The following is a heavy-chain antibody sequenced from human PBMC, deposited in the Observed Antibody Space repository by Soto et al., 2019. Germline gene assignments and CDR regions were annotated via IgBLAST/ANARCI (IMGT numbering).Heavy chain of an antibody. V-gene: IGHV1-69*08. J-gene: IGHJ6*03. CDR2: IIPILGIA. Sequence: QVQLVQSGAEVKKPGSSVKVSCKASGGTFSSYTISWVRQAPGQGLEWMGRIIPILGIANYAQKFQGRVTITEDKSTSTAYMELSSLRSEDTAVYYCARDGGGHYYYYYMDVWGKGTTVTVSS. CDR3: ARDGGGHYYYYYMDV. D-gene: IGHD3-10*01. CDR1: GGTFSSYT.